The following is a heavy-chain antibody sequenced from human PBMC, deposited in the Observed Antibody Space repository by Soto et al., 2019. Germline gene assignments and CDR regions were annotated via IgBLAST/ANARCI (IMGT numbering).Heavy chain of an antibody. CDR3: ARDHAPYYDFWSGYRDYGMDV. CDR2: INPNSGGT. J-gene: IGHJ6*02. D-gene: IGHD3-3*01. CDR1: GYTFTGYY. V-gene: IGHV1-2*02. Sequence: RASVKVSCKASGYTFTGYYMHWVRQAPGQGLEWMGWINPNSGGTNYAQKFRGRVTMTRDTSISTAYMELSRLRSDDTAVYYCARDHAPYYDFWSGYRDYGMDVWGQGTTVTVSS.